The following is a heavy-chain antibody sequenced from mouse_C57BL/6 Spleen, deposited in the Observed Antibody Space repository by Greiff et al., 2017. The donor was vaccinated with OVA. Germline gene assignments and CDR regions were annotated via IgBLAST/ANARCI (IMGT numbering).Heavy chain of an antibody. D-gene: IGHD2-1*01. CDR2: ISSGSSTI. V-gene: IGHV5-17*01. J-gene: IGHJ4*01. CDR3: ARPGKGDAMDY. Sequence: EVQLQESGGGLVKPGGSLKLSCAASGFTFSDYGMHWVRQAPEKGLEWVAYISSGSSTIYYADTVKGRFTISRDNAKNTLFLQMTSLRSEDTAMYYCARPGKGDAMDYWGQGTSVTVSS. CDR1: GFTFSDYG.